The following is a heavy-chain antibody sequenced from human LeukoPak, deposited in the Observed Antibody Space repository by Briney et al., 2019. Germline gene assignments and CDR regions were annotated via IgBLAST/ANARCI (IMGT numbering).Heavy chain of an antibody. CDR2: INYSGNT. V-gene: IGHV4-39*02. D-gene: IGHD5-12*01. Sequence: SETLSLTCTVSGGSISSSSSYWAWIRQPPGKGLEWIGSINYSGNTYYNPSLKSRVTISVDTSKNHFSLKLSSVTAADTAMYYCARRGVYSGYDHFDYWGQGTLVTVSS. CDR1: GGSISSSSSY. J-gene: IGHJ4*02. CDR3: ARRGVYSGYDHFDY.